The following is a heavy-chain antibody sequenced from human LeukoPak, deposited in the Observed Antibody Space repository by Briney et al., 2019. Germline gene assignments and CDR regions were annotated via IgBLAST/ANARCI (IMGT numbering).Heavy chain of an antibody. CDR1: GYDFTDYY. Sequence: ASVKVSCKASGYDFTDYYMFWVRQAPGRGLESMGWINPNSGGTNYAQKFQGRVTMTRDTSMSTAYMELSRLTSDDTAVYYCARQVFSSYVFDYWGQGALVTVSS. D-gene: IGHD6-6*01. V-gene: IGHV1-2*02. CDR3: ARQVFSSYVFDY. J-gene: IGHJ4*02. CDR2: INPNSGGT.